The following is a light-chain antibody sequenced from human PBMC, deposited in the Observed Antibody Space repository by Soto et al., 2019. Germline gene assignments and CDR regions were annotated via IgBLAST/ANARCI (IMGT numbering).Light chain of an antibody. J-gene: IGLJ2*01. CDR1: SRDVGGYNY. Sequence: QSALTQHASVSGSPGQSITIACTGTSRDVGGYNYVSWYQQHPGKAPKLMIYEVSNRPSGVSNRFSGSKSGNTASLTISGLQAEDEADYYCSSSTSRDTLLFGGGTTLTVL. CDR3: SSSTSRDTLL. V-gene: IGLV2-14*01. CDR2: EVS.